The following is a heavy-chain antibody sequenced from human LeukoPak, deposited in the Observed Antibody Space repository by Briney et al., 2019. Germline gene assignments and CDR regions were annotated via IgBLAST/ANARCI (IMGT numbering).Heavy chain of an antibody. CDR3: ARRLTQYDCFDP. V-gene: IGHV6-1*01. CDR2: TYYRSTWYN. D-gene: IGHD2-2*01. J-gene: IGHJ5*02. Sequence: SQTLSLTCAISGDMASSNSVTWNWFRNSPPKALDWLGRTYYRSTWYNDYAVSVRGRITVNPDTSKNQFSLHLNSVTPEDTAVYYCARRLTQYDCFDPWGQGILVTVSS. CDR1: GDMASSNSVT.